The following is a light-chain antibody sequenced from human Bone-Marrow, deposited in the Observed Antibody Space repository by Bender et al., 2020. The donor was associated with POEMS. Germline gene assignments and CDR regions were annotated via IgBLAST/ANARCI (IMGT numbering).Light chain of an antibody. CDR3: SSWDDSLSGWL. CDR1: DFNCGGNN. CDR2: CNY. J-gene: IGLJ3*02. V-gene: IGLV1-44*01. Sequence: QSVLTQPPSASGTPGQSVIISCSGTDFNCGGNNVNWYQHVPGTAPRLVVYCNYQRPSGVPSRFSGSKSGTSASLAISDLQSEDAGDYYCSSWDDSLSGWLFGGGTKLTVL.